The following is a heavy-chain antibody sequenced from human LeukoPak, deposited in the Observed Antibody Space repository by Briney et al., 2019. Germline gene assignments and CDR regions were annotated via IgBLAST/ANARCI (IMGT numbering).Heavy chain of an antibody. D-gene: IGHD1-14*01. CDR3: ARGYHRFDY. Sequence: GGSLRLSCADSGFTFSNYNMNWVRQAPGKAMEWVSSITSSGTYTFYADSVKGRFTISRDNAKNSLYLQMNSLRAEDTALYHCARGYHRFDYWGQGTLVTVSS. J-gene: IGHJ4*02. CDR2: ITSSGTYT. CDR1: GFTFSNYN. V-gene: IGHV3-21*04.